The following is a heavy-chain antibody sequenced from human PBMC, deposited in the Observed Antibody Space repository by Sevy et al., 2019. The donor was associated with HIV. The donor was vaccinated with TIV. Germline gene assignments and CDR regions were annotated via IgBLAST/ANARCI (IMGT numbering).Heavy chain of an antibody. CDR3: ARDSPVVPAAIVGRKYYYYGMDV. V-gene: IGHV3-7*01. CDR1: GFTFSSYW. Sequence: GGSLRLSCAASGFTFSSYWMSWVRQAPGKGLEWVANIKQDGSEKYYVDSVKGRFTISRDNAKNSLYLQRNSLRAEDTAVYYCARDSPVVPAAIVGRKYYYYGMDVWGQGTTVTVSS. J-gene: IGHJ6*02. CDR2: IKQDGSEK. D-gene: IGHD2-2*01.